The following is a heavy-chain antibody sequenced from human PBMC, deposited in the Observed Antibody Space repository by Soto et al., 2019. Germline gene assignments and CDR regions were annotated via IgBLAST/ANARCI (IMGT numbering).Heavy chain of an antibody. CDR1: GYTFTSYK. Sequence: ASVKVSCKASGYTFTSYKVSWLRQAPGQGLEWMGWINPHNGKTDYAQKVQDRVTMTADTSTNTAYMELRSLRSDDTAMYFCARLYSDGSGFYYREFDYWRQGTLVTVSS. J-gene: IGHJ4*02. CDR2: INPHNGKT. V-gene: IGHV1-18*01. CDR3: ARLYSDGSGFYYREFDY. D-gene: IGHD1-26*01.